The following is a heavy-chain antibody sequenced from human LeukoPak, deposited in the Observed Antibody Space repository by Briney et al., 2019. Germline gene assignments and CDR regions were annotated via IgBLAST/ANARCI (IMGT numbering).Heavy chain of an antibody. Sequence: PGGSLRLSCVVSGFNFSRSGMHWVRQAPGKGLEWVTYIHDNGDDKYYADSVKGRFTVSRDNSKHTLFVQMDSLRAEDTAVYYCARQYRADYFDYWGQGTLVTVSS. J-gene: IGHJ4*02. V-gene: IGHV3-30*02. CDR1: GFNFSRSG. CDR2: IHDNGDDK. CDR3: ARQYRADYFDY. D-gene: IGHD4/OR15-4a*01.